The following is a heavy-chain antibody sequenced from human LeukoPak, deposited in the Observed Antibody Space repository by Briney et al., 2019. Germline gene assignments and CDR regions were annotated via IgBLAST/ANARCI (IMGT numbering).Heavy chain of an antibody. CDR1: GFTFRSHD. Sequence: PGGSLRLSCAASGFTFRSHDMSWVRQAPGKGLEWVSSISSSSSYIYYADSVKGRFTISRDNAKNSLYLQMNSLRAEDTAVYYCARDESPNYDFWSGQNPYFDYWGQGTLVTVSS. J-gene: IGHJ4*02. V-gene: IGHV3-21*01. CDR2: ISSSSSYI. CDR3: ARDESPNYDFWSGQNPYFDY. D-gene: IGHD3-3*01.